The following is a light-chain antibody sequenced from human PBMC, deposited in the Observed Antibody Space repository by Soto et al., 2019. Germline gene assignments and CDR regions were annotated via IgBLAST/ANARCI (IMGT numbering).Light chain of an antibody. V-gene: IGLV2-14*01. CDR3: SSYTSSSTWV. J-gene: IGLJ3*02. CDR2: EVS. Sequence: QSALTQPPSASGSPGQSVTISCTGTSSDVGVYNYVSWYQQHPGKAPKLMIYEVSKRPSGVSNRFSGSKSGNTASLTISGLQAEDEADYYCSSYTSSSTWVFGGGTQLTVL. CDR1: SSDVGVYNY.